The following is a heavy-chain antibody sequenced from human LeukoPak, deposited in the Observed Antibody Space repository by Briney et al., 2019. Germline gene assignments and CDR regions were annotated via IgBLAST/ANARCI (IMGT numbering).Heavy chain of an antibody. CDR2: VGDSGVNT. CDR3: SKGRGSTLTNIDF. Sequence: GGSLRLSCAASGFAFSSFAMTWVRQSPGKGLEWVSSVGDSGVNTYYAGSVRGRFTVSRDNFKNILYLQMNSLTVEDTAFYYCSKGRGSTLTNIDFWGQGALVTVSS. J-gene: IGHJ4*02. CDR1: GFAFSSFA. V-gene: IGHV3-23*01. D-gene: IGHD4-11*01.